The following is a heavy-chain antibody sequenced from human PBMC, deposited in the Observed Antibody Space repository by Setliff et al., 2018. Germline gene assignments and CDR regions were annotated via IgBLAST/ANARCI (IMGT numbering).Heavy chain of an antibody. D-gene: IGHD2-21*02. CDR3: ARDLGHGGDSDY. CDR1: GYSISSGYI. J-gene: IGHJ4*02. V-gene: IGHV4-38-2*02. Sequence: SETLSLTCTVSGYSISSGYIWGWTRQPPGKGLEWVGNIGHTGSINYNPSLRSRLTISRDTSKNQVSLRLNSVTATDTAVYYCARDLGHGGDSDYWGQGILVTVSS. CDR2: IGHTGSI.